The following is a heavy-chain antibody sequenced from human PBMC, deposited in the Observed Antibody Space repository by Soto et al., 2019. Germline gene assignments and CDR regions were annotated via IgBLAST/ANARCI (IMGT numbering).Heavy chain of an antibody. CDR1: GDTVTTHA. D-gene: IGHD1-1*01. CDR2: INGGTGQT. J-gene: IGHJ6*01. Sequence: ASVKVSCKVSGDTVTTHAMHWVRQAPGQSLEWMGWINGGTGQTKHSQRFQGRVNITRDTSASTAYMELSSLRSEDTAVSYFARGKGMEENYYFDGLDIWGQGTMVTVSS. CDR3: ARGKGMEENYYFDGLDI. V-gene: IGHV1-3*01.